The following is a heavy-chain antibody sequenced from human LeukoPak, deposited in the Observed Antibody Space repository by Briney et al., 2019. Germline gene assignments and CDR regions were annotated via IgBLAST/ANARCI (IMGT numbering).Heavy chain of an antibody. CDR2: IKQDGSEK. CDR3: ARPPLTVITPADY. V-gene: IGHV3-7*04. D-gene: IGHD4-23*01. CDR1: GFTFSNYG. J-gene: IGHJ4*02. Sequence: GGSLRLSCAGAGFTFSNYGMHWVRQAPGKGLEWVANIKQDGSEKYYVDSVKGRFTISRDNAKSSLYLQMNSLRAEDTAVYYCARPPLTVITPADYWGQGTLVTVSS.